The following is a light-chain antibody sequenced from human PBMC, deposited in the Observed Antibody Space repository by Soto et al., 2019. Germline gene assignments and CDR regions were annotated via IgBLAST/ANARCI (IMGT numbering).Light chain of an antibody. V-gene: IGKV1-39*01. J-gene: IGKJ2*01. CDR3: QQSYSNSYT. CDR1: QSISSY. CDR2: GAS. Sequence: DIEMTQSPSTLSASVGDRVTITCRASQSISSYLNWYQQKPGKAPKLLIYGASSLHNGVPSRFSGSGSGTDFTLTISSLQPEDFATYYCQQSYSNSYTFGQGTKLEIK.